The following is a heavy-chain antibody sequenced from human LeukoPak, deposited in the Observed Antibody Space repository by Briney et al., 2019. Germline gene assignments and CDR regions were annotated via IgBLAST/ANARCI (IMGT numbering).Heavy chain of an antibody. V-gene: IGHV3-30*02. CDR1: GFTFSSYG. Sequence: GGSLRLSCAASGFTFSSYGMHWVRQAPGKGLEWVAFIRYDGSNKYYADSVKGRFTISRDNSKNTLYLQMNSLRAEDTAVYYCAKDLEVDTAMVEDYWGRGTLVTVSS. D-gene: IGHD5-18*01. CDR2: IRYDGSNK. CDR3: AKDLEVDTAMVEDY. J-gene: IGHJ4*02.